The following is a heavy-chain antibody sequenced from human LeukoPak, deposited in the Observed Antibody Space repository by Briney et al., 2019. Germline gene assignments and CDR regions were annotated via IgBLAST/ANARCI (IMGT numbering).Heavy chain of an antibody. CDR1: GYTFTGYY. D-gene: IGHD2-2*01. J-gene: IGHJ4*02. CDR3: AREKDIVVVPAAKLTH. V-gene: IGHV1-46*01. Sequence: ASVKVSCKASGYTFTGYYMHWVRQAPGQGLEWMGIINPSGGSTSYAQKFPGRVTMTRDTSTSTVYMELSSLRSEDTAVYYCAREKDIVVVPAAKLTHWGQGTLVTVSS. CDR2: INPSGGST.